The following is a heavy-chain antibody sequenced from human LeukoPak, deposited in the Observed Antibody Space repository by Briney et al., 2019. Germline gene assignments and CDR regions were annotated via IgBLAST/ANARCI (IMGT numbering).Heavy chain of an antibody. Sequence: PSETLSLTCAVYGGSFSGYYWSWIRQPPGKGLEWIGEINHSGSTYYNPSLKSRVTISVDTSKNQFSLKLNSVTAADTAVYYCARGGYSRPFDPWGQGTLVTVSS. D-gene: IGHD6-13*01. CDR3: ARGGYSRPFDP. CDR1: GGSFSGYY. V-gene: IGHV4-34*01. CDR2: INHSGST. J-gene: IGHJ5*02.